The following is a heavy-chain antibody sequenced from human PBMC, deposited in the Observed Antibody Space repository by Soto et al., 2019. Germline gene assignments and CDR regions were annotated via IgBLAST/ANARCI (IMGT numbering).Heavy chain of an antibody. CDR1: GYTFTCYG. CDR2: ISAYNSNT. CDR3: ARIADNGDYGDAIDI. V-gene: IGHV1-18*01. Sequence: GASVNVPGTAFGYTFTCYGIDWVRQAPGQGLEWMGWISAYNSNTNYEQKLQGRVTMTTDTSTSTAYMELRSLRSDDTAVYYCARIADNGDYGDAIDIWG. D-gene: IGHD4-17*01. J-gene: IGHJ3*02.